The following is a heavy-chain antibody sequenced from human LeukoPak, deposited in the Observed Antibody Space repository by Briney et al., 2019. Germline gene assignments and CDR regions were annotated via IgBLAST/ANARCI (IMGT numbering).Heavy chain of an antibody. CDR2: VSAYNGNT. V-gene: IGHV1-18*01. Sequence: GASVKVSCKASGYTFTTYGISWVRQAPGQGLEWMGWVSAYNGNTNYAQNLQGRVTMTTDTSTRTAYMELRSLRSEDTAVYYCAARAVRHMVRGVMKDAFDIWGQGTMVTVSS. D-gene: IGHD3-10*01. CDR1: GYTFTTYG. J-gene: IGHJ3*02. CDR3: AARAVRHMVRGVMKDAFDI.